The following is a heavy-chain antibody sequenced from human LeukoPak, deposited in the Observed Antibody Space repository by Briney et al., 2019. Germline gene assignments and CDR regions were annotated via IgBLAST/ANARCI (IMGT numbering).Heavy chain of an antibody. CDR3: AKDIVATTAYYFDY. J-gene: IGHJ4*02. CDR1: GFTFSSYA. CDR2: ISGSGGST. D-gene: IGHD5-12*01. Sequence: PGGSLRLSCAASGFTFSSYAMSWVRQAPGKGLEWVSAISGSGGSTYCADSVKGRFTISRDNSKNTLYLQMNSLRAEDTAVYYCAKDIVATTAYYFDYWGQGTLVTVSS. V-gene: IGHV3-23*01.